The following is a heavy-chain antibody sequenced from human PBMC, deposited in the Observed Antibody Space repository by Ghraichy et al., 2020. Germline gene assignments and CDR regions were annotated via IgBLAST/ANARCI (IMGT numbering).Heavy chain of an antibody. V-gene: IGHV4-34*01. CDR1: GGSFSGYY. J-gene: IGHJ5*02. CDR3: ARVGRGGYDKARSVRRGWFDP. D-gene: IGHD5-12*01. CDR2: INHSGST. Sequence: SETLSLTCAVYGGSFSGYYWSWIRQPPGKGLEWIGEINHSGSTNYNPSLKSRVTISVDTSKNQFSLKLSSVTAADTAVYYCARVGRGGYDKARSVRRGWFDPWGQGTLVTVSS.